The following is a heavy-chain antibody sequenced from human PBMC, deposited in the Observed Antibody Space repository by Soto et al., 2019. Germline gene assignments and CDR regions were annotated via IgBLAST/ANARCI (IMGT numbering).Heavy chain of an antibody. J-gene: IGHJ4*02. CDR1: GFTLSNYA. Sequence: GGSLRLSCAASGFTLSNYAMSWVRLISGKGLEWVSAISIGGVNTYYADSVKGRFTMSRDNSKNTLYLQMNNLRVDDTAVYYCEKVVGEPGYWGQGTLVTVSS. CDR2: ISIGGVNT. V-gene: IGHV3-23*01. CDR3: EKVVGEPGY. D-gene: IGHD2-21*01.